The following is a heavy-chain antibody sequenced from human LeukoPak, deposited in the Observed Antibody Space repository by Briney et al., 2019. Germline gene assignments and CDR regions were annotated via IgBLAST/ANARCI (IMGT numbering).Heavy chain of an antibody. CDR2: IKQDGSEK. CDR3: ARSEMATIKGGFDY. CDR1: GFTFSSYW. J-gene: IGHJ4*02. V-gene: IGHV3-7*01. Sequence: GGSLRLSCAASGFTFSSYWMSWVRQAPGKGLEWVANIKQDGSEKYYVDSVKGRFTISRDNAKNSLNLQMNSLRAEDTAVYYCARSEMATIKGGFDYWGQGTLVTVSS. D-gene: IGHD5-24*01.